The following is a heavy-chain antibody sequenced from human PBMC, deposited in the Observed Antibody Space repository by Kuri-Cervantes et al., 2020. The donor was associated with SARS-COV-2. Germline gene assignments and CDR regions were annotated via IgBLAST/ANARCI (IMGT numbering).Heavy chain of an antibody. J-gene: IGHJ2*01. V-gene: IGHV3-43*02. CDR3: ARDGLDGDYGEAIKYWYFDL. CDR2: ISGDGGST. Sequence: ETLSLTCAASGFTFDDYAMHWVRQAPGKGLEWVSLISGDGGSTYHAAYVKGRFTISRDNSKNSLYLQMNSLRTEDTALYYCARDGLDGDYGEAIKYWYFDLWGRGTLVTVSS. D-gene: IGHD4-17*01. CDR1: GFTFDDYA.